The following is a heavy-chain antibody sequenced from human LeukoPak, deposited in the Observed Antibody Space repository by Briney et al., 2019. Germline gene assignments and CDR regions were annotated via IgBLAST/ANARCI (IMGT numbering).Heavy chain of an antibody. D-gene: IGHD6-6*01. J-gene: IGHJ4*02. CDR2: IIPIFGTA. Sequence: SVKVSCKASGGTFSSYAISWVRQAPGQGLEWMGGIIPIFGTANYAQKFQGRVTITADESTSTAYMELSSLRSEDTAVYYCARRRRRSSSEDYWGQGTLVTVSS. CDR3: ARRRRRSSSEDY. V-gene: IGHV1-69*13. CDR1: GGTFSSYA.